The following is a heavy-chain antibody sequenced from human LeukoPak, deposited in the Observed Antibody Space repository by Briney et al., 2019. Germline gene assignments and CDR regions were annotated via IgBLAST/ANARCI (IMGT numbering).Heavy chain of an antibody. CDR3: ARDTVGAYDY. Sequence: PGGSPRLSCAASGFTFSSYWIHWVRQAPGKGLVWVSRINTDGSSRNYADSVKGRFTISRDNAKNTLHLQMNSLRAEDTAVYYCARDTVGAYDYWGQGTLVIVFS. CDR1: GFTFSSYW. CDR2: INTDGSSR. D-gene: IGHD1-26*01. V-gene: IGHV3-74*01. J-gene: IGHJ4*02.